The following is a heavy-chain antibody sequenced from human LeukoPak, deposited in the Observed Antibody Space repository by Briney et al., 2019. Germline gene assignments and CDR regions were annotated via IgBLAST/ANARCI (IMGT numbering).Heavy chain of an antibody. CDR1: GGTFSSYA. V-gene: IGHV1-2*04. D-gene: IGHD2-15*01. CDR3: ARDAEYCSGGSCYPYGMDV. CDR2: INPNSGGT. J-gene: IGHJ6*02. Sequence: ASVKVSCKASGGTFSSYAISWMRQAPGQGLEWMGWINPNSGGTNYAQKFQGWVTMTRDTSISTAYMELSRLRSDDTAVYYCARDAEYCSGGSCYPYGMDVWGQGTTVTVSS.